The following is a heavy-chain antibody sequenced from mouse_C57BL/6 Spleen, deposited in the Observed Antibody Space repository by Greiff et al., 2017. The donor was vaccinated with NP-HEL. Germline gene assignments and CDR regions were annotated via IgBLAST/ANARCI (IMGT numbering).Heavy chain of an antibody. Sequence: EVKLEESGGGLVKPGGSLKLSCAASGFTFSSYAMSWVRQTPEKRLEWVATISDGGSYTYYPDNVKGRFTISRDNAKNNLYLQMSHLKSEDTAMYYCARDPITTEYFDVWGTGTTVTVSS. J-gene: IGHJ1*03. CDR2: ISDGGSYT. CDR3: ARDPITTEYFDV. CDR1: GFTFSSYA. D-gene: IGHD1-1*01. V-gene: IGHV5-4*01.